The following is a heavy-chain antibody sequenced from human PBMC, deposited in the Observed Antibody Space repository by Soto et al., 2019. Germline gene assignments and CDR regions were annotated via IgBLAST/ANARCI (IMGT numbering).Heavy chain of an antibody. J-gene: IGHJ6*02. V-gene: IGHV1-69*13. CDR1: GGTFSSYA. D-gene: IGHD4-17*01. CDR3: ARLPTLTTWMDYYYGMDV. Sequence: SVKVSCKASGGTFSSYAISWVRQAPGQGLEWMGGIIPIFGTANYAQKFQGRVTITADESTSTAYMELSSLRSEDTAVYYCARLPTLTTWMDYYYGMDVWGQGTTVTVSS. CDR2: IIPIFGTA.